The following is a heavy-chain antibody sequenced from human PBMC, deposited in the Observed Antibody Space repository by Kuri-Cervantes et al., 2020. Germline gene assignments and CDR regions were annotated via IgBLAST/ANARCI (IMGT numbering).Heavy chain of an antibody. CDR3: AREMGRWLQLSPRRDAFDI. CDR2: IYHSGST. CDR1: GFTFDDYA. V-gene: IGHV4-38-2*02. J-gene: IGHJ3*02. D-gene: IGHD5-24*01. Sequence: GSLRLSCAASGFTFDDYAMHWIRQPPGKGLEWIGSIYHSGSTYYNPPLKSRVTISVDTSKNQFSLKLSSVTAADTAVYYCAREMGRWLQLSPRRDAFDIWGQGTMVTVSS.